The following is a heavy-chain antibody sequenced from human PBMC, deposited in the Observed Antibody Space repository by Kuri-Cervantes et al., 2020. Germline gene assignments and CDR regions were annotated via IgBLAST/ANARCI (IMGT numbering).Heavy chain of an antibody. D-gene: IGHD3-10*01. V-gene: IGHV1-8*02. CDR1: GYTFTGYY. Sequence: ASVKVSCKASGYTFTGYYMHWVRQAPGQGLEWMGWMNPNSGNTGYAQKFQGRVTMTRNTSISTAYMELSSLRSEDTAVYYCARAYTYYYYYGSGAYYFDYWGQGTLVTVSS. CDR3: ARAYTYYYYYGSGAYYFDY. CDR2: MNPNSGNT. J-gene: IGHJ4*02.